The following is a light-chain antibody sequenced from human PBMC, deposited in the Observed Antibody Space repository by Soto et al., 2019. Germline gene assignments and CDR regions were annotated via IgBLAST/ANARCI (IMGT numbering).Light chain of an antibody. Sequence: AIQMTQSPSSLSASVGDRVTITCRASQAIRNDLGWYQQKPGKAPKLLIYAASSLPSGVPSRFSGSGSGTDFTLTISSLQPEDFATYYCLQDYNYPWTFGQGTKVEIK. V-gene: IGKV1-6*01. CDR3: LQDYNYPWT. CDR2: AAS. CDR1: QAIRND. J-gene: IGKJ1*01.